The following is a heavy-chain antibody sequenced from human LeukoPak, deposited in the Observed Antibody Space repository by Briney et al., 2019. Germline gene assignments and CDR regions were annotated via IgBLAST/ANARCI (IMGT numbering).Heavy chain of an antibody. J-gene: IGHJ3*02. CDR1: GFTFSDYY. V-gene: IGHV3-11*06. D-gene: IGHD6-19*01. CDR2: ISSSSSYT. Sequence: GGSLRLSCAASGFTFSDYYMSWIRQAPGKGLEWVSYISSSSSYTNYADSVKGRFTISRDNAKNSLYLQMNSLRAEDTAVYYCARTQQYSSGWYPGAFDIWGQGTMVTVSS. CDR3: ARTQQYSSGWYPGAFDI.